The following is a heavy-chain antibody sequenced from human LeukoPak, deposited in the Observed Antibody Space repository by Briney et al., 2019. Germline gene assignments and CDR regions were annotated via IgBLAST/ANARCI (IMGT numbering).Heavy chain of an antibody. CDR1: GYTFTSYG. D-gene: IGHD2-15*01. CDR2: ISAYNGNT. J-gene: IGHJ5*02. V-gene: IGHV1-18*01. Sequence: ASVKVSCKASGYTFTSYGISWVRQAPGQGLEWMGWISAYNGNTNYAQKLQGRVTMTTDTSTSTAYMELRSLRSDDTAVYYCARDRCSGSGGSCYSRDWFDPWGQGTLVTVSS. CDR3: ARDRCSGSGGSCYSRDWFDP.